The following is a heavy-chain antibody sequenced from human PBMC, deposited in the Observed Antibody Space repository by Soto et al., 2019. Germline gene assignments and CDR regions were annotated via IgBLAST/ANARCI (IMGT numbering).Heavy chain of an antibody. J-gene: IGHJ4*02. CDR1: GFTFSSYA. CDR3: ARGDTAMVTIGYFDY. Sequence: GGSLRLSCAASGFTFSSYAMHWVRQAPGKGLEYVSAISSNGGSTYYADSVKGRFTISRDNSKNTLYLQMGSLRAEDMAVYYCARGDTAMVTIGYFDYWGQGTLVTVSS. D-gene: IGHD5-18*01. CDR2: ISSNGGST. V-gene: IGHV3-64*02.